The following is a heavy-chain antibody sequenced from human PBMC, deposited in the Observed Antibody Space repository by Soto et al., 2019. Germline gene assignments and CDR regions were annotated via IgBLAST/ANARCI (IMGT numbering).Heavy chain of an antibody. CDR1: GGSISSYY. CDR2: IYTSGST. D-gene: IGHD1-7*01. J-gene: IGHJ6*02. V-gene: IGHV4-4*07. CDR3: ARVEGGTTQGYYGMDV. Sequence: KTSETLSLTCTVSGGSISSYYWSWIRQPAGKGLEWIGRIYTSGSTNYNPSLKSRVTMSVDTSKNQFSLKLNSVTAADTAVYYCARVEGGTTQGYYGMDVWGQGTTVTVSS.